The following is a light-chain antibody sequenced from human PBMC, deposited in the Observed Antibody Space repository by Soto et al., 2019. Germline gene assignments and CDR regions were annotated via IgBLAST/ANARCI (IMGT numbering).Light chain of an antibody. CDR2: GNT. V-gene: IGLV1-40*01. J-gene: IGLJ1*01. CDR3: QSFDRSLSGSRV. Sequence: QSVLTQPPSVSGAPGQRVTISCTGSSXNIGAGYDVHWYQQLPGTAPKLLIYGNTHRPSGVPDRFSGSKSGTSASLAITGLQAEDEADYYCQSFDRSLSGSRVFGTGTKVTVL. CDR1: SXNIGAGYD.